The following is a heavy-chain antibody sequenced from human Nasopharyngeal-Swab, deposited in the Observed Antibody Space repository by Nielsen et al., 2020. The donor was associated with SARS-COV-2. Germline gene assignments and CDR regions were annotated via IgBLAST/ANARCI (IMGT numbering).Heavy chain of an antibody. CDR3: AKDPTWGGSSLDY. J-gene: IGHJ4*02. V-gene: IGHV3-74*01. CDR2: IDTDGAIT. D-gene: IGHD3-10*01. CDR1: GFSFRTYW. Sequence: GGSLRLSCAASGFSFRTYWMHWVRQSPGKGLLWVSRIDTDGAITNYADSVKGRFTISRDNAKNTLYLQMNSLRADDTAVYYCAKDPTWGGSSLDYWGQGTLVTVSS.